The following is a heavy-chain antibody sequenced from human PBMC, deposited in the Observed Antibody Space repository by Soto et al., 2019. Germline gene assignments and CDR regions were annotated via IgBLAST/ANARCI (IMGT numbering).Heavy chain of an antibody. CDR3: ARDGPGGAMAPFDY. V-gene: IGHV1-69*01. Sequence: QVQLVQSGAEVKKPGSSVKVSCKASGGTFSSYAISWVRQAPGQWLEWMGGINPIFGTANYAQKFQGRVRITADESTSTAYMELSSLRSEDTAVYYCARDGPGGAMAPFDYWGQGTLVTVSS. CDR1: GGTFSSYA. J-gene: IGHJ4*02. D-gene: IGHD5-18*01. CDR2: INPIFGTA.